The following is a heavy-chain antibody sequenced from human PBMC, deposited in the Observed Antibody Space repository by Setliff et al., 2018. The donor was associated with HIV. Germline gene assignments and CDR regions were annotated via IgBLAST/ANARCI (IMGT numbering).Heavy chain of an antibody. Sequence: SETLSLTCAVSGDSITSRNYHWDWVRQPPGKGLEWIGSLFYTGNIYYNPSLKSRVTISMDTSKNQFSLKLKSVTAADTAVYSCVRHLSEMAMVDHWGQGTLVTVSS. CDR1: GDSITSRNYH. J-gene: IGHJ4*02. V-gene: IGHV4-39*01. CDR3: VRHLSEMAMVDH. CDR2: LFYTGNI.